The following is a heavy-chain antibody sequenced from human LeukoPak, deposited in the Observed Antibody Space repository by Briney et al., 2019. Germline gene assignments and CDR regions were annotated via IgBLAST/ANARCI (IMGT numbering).Heavy chain of an antibody. J-gene: IGHJ4*02. CDR3: AKVGVGAESPNFDY. CDR1: GFTFSSYA. V-gene: IGHV3-23*03. Sequence: GGSLRLSCAASGFTFSSYAMSWVRQAPGKGLEWVSVIYSDGSTYYADSVKGRFTISRDNSKNTLYLQMNSLRAEDTAVYYCAKVGVGAESPNFDYWGQGTLVTVSS. CDR2: IYSDGST. D-gene: IGHD1-26*01.